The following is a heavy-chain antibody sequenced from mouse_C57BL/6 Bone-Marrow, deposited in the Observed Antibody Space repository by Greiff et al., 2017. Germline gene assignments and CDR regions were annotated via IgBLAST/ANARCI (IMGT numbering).Heavy chain of an antibody. CDR3: ATTVVASHWYFDV. V-gene: IGHV1-81*01. J-gene: IGHJ1*03. D-gene: IGHD1-1*01. CDR2: IYPRSGNT. CDR1: GYTFTSYG. Sequence: QVTLKESGAELARPGASVKLSCKASGYTFTSYGISWVKQRTGQGLEWIGEIYPRSGNTYYNEKFKGKATLTADKSSSTAYMELRSLTSEDSAVYFCATTVVASHWYFDVWGTGTTVTVSS.